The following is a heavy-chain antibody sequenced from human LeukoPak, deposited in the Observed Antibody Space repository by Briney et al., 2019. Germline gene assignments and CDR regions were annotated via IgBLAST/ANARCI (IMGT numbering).Heavy chain of an antibody. CDR1: GFTFNTYS. J-gene: IGHJ4*02. CDR2: VKSGNYDI. D-gene: IGHD3-9*01. Sequence: GGSLRLSCAASGFTFNTYSMNWVRKAPGKGLEWLSYVKSGNYDIQYADSVTGRLTVSRDSATNSLYLQMNDLKAEDTAVYYCARDSDWAFDYWGQGSLVTVSS. V-gene: IGHV3-48*01. CDR3: ARDSDWAFDY.